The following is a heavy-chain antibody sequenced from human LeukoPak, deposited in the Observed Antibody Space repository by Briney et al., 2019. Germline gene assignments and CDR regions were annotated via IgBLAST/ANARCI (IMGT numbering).Heavy chain of an antibody. CDR1: GGSISSSNYY. Sequence: SETLSLTCTVSGGSISSSNYYWGWIRLPTGKGMEWIGSIFYGGDTYYNPSLKSRVTISVDTSKNQLSLNLRSVTAAETAVYYCARQAFYYDASSNHYYFDYWGQGTLVTVSS. CDR2: IFYGGDT. D-gene: IGHD3-22*01. CDR3: ARQAFYYDASSNHYYFDY. V-gene: IGHV4-39*01. J-gene: IGHJ4*02.